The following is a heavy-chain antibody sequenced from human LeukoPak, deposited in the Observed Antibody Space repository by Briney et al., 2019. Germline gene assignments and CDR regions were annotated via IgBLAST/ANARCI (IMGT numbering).Heavy chain of an antibody. D-gene: IGHD1-26*01. Sequence: GGSLRLSCAASGFTFSSYAMSWVRQAPGKGLEWVSGISGSGGSTYYADSVEGRFTISRDNSKNTLYLQMNSLRAEDTAVYYCAKGPVGWSLYYFDYWGQGTLLTVSS. J-gene: IGHJ4*02. CDR3: AKGPVGWSLYYFDY. CDR2: ISGSGGST. CDR1: GFTFSSYA. V-gene: IGHV3-23*01.